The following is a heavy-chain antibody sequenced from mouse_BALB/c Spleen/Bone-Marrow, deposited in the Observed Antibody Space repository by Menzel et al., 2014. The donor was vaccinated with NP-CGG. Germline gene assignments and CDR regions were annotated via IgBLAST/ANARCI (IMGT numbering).Heavy chain of an antibody. V-gene: IGHV5-6-3*01. D-gene: IGHD1-1*01. CDR1: GLTFSSYG. J-gene: IGHJ2*01. CDR3: ARGRYYGNGRIFEY. CDR2: INSNGGST. Sequence: EVKLVESGGGLVQPGGSLKLSCAASGLTFSSYGMSWVRQTPDKRLELVATINSNGGSTYYPDSVKGRFTISRDNAKNTLYLQMSSLKSEDTAMYYCARGRYYGNGRIFEYWGQGTTLTVSS.